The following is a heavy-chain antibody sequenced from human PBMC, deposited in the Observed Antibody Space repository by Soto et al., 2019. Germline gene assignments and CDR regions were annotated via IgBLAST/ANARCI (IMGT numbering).Heavy chain of an antibody. CDR3: AATDTGTYYFDY. CDR1: GFTFSSYG. V-gene: IGHV3-30*03. Sequence: QVQLVESGGGVVQPGRSLRLSCAASGFTFSSYGMHWVRQAPGKGLEWVAVISYDGSNKYYADSVKGRFTISRDNSKNTLYLQMNSLRAEDTAVYYCAATDTGTYYFDYWGQGTLVTVSS. J-gene: IGHJ4*02. CDR2: ISYDGSNK. D-gene: IGHD3-10*01.